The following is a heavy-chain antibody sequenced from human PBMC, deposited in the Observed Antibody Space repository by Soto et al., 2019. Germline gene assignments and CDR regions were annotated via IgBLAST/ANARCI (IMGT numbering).Heavy chain of an antibody. V-gene: IGHV4-31*03. CDR2: IYYSGST. J-gene: IGHJ6*03. CDR1: GGSISSGGYY. D-gene: IGHD3-3*01. CDR3: ARDEVTNFDEYYMDV. Sequence: PSETLSLTCTVSGGSISSGGYYWSWIRQHPGKGLEWIGYIYYSGSTYYNPSLKSRVTISVDTSKNQFSLKPSSVTAADTAVYYCARDEVTNFDEYYMDVWGKGTTVTVSS.